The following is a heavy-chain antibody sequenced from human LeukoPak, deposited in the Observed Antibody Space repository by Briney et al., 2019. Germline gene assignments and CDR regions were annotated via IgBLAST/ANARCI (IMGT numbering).Heavy chain of an antibody. Sequence: PGGSHRLSCAASGFTFSNAWMSWVRQAPGEGLEWLGRIKSKVHGETIDYAAPVKGRFTISRDDSKNTLYLEMNSLKTEDTAVYYCTTVWGGDWGQGTLVTVSS. V-gene: IGHV3-15*01. CDR3: TTVWGGD. CDR1: GFTFSNAW. D-gene: IGHD7-27*01. CDR2: IKSKVHGETI. J-gene: IGHJ1*01.